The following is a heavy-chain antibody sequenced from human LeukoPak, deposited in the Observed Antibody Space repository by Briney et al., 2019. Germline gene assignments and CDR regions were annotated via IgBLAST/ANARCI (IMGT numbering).Heavy chain of an antibody. V-gene: IGHV3-53*01. CDR2: IYSGGST. Sequence: GGSLRLSCAASGFTVSSNYMSWVRQAPGKGLEWGSVIYSGGSTYYADSVKGRFTISRDNSKNTLYLQMNSLRAEDTAVYYCARVATVTTSRPFDYWGQGTLVTVSS. CDR3: ARVATVTTSRPFDY. D-gene: IGHD4-17*01. CDR1: GFTVSSNY. J-gene: IGHJ4*02.